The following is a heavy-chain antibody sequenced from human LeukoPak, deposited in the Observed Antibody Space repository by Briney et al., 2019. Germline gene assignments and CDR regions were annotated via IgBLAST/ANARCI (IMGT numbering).Heavy chain of an antibody. Sequence: GSLRLSCAATGFTFSSYVMSWVRQAPGKGLEWVSGISGSGGSTNYADSVKGRFTISRDNSKNTLYLQMNSLRAEDTAVYYCAKQRGYCSGGDCSRDYFDFWGQGTLVTVSS. CDR3: AKQRGYCSGGDCSRDYFDF. J-gene: IGHJ4*02. D-gene: IGHD2-15*01. V-gene: IGHV3-23*01. CDR2: ISGSGGST. CDR1: GFTFSSYV.